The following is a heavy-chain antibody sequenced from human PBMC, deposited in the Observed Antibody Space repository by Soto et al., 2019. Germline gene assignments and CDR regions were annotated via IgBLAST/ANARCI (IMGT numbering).Heavy chain of an antibody. CDR2: IDWDDDK. D-gene: IGHD6-19*01. Sequence: SGPTLVNPTQTLTLTCTFSGFSLSTSGMCVTWIRQPPGKALEWLARIDWDDDKYYSTSLKTRLTISKDTSKNQVVLIMTNMDLVDTATYYCARIKSSGWVDYWGQGTLVTVSS. CDR3: ARIKSSGWVDY. J-gene: IGHJ4*02. CDR1: GFSLSTSGMC. V-gene: IGHV2-70*11.